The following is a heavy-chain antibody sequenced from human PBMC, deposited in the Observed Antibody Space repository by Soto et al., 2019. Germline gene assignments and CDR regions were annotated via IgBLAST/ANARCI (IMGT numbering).Heavy chain of an antibody. Sequence: QVQLVQSGAEVKKPGSSVKVSCKASGGTFSSYAISWVRQAPGQGLEWMGGIIPISDTTNYAQKFQGRVTSTADEATNTAYMELSSLRSEDTAVYYCARSQGSSTSLEIYYYYYYGMDVWGQGTTVTVSS. CDR1: GGTFSSYA. V-gene: IGHV1-69*01. D-gene: IGHD2-2*01. J-gene: IGHJ6*02. CDR3: ARSQGSSTSLEIYYYYYYGMDV. CDR2: IIPISDTT.